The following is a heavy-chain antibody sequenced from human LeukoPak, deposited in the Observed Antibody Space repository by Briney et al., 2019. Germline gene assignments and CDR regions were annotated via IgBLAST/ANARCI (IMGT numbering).Heavy chain of an antibody. CDR2: IYTSGST. V-gene: IGHV4-61*02. Sequence: PSETLSLTCTVSGGSISSGSYYWSWIRQPAGKGLEWIGRIYTSGSTNYNPSLKSRVTISVYTSKNQFSLKLSSVTAADTAVYYCARGQDSSGYYYYYYYMDVWGKGTTVTVSS. D-gene: IGHD3-22*01. J-gene: IGHJ6*03. CDR1: GGSISSGSYY. CDR3: ARGQDSSGYYYYYYYMDV.